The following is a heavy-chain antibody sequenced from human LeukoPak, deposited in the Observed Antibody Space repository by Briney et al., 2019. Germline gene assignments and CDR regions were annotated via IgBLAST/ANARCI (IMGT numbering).Heavy chain of an antibody. D-gene: IGHD1-26*01. Sequence: GGSLRLSCAASGFTFSNYVMSWVRQAPGKGLEWVANIKQDGSEIYYVDSVKGRFTISRDNAKNSLYLQMNSLRAEDTAVYYCARDKIVGATHFDYWGQGTLVTVSS. CDR1: GFTFSNYV. CDR3: ARDKIVGATHFDY. CDR2: IKQDGSEI. V-gene: IGHV3-7*01. J-gene: IGHJ4*02.